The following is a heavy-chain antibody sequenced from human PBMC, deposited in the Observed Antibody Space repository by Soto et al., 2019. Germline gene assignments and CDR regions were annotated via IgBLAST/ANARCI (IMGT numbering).Heavy chain of an antibody. Sequence: QITLKESGPTLVRPTQTLTLTCTFSGFSLSTSGLGVGWIRQPPGKALEWLALIYWNDDKRYSPSLKARLTITKDTSTNQVVLTMTNMDPVDTATYCCAHRPSGWYLFDYWGQGTLVTVSA. CDR1: GFSLSTSGLG. D-gene: IGHD6-19*01. V-gene: IGHV2-5*01. CDR3: AHRPSGWYLFDY. J-gene: IGHJ4*02. CDR2: IYWNDDK.